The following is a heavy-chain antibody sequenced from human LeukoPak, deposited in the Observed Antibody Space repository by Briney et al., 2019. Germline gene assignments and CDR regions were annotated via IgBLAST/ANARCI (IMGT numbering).Heavy chain of an antibody. V-gene: IGHV4-38-2*02. CDR3: ATPGAYCSGGSCLLFDY. Sequence: SETLSLTCTVSGYAISSGFYWGWIRPPPGKGLERIGSIYYSGSTYYNPSLKSRVTISVDTSKNQFSLKLSSVTAADTAVYYCATPGAYCSGGSCLLFDYWGQGTLVTVSS. CDR1: GYAISSGFY. J-gene: IGHJ4*02. CDR2: IYYSGST. D-gene: IGHD2-15*01.